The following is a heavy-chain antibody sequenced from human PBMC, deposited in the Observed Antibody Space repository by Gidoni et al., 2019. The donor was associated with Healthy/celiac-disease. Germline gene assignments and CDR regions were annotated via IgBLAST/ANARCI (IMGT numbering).Heavy chain of an antibody. CDR3: ARGVGYCSSTSCYLGVYYMDV. V-gene: IGHV4-4*02. J-gene: IGHJ6*03. CDR2: IYHSGST. Sequence: QVQLQESGPGLVKPSGTLSLTCAVSGGSISSSNWWSWVRQPPGKGLEWIGEIYHSGSTNYNPSLKSRVTISVDKSKNQFSLKLSSVTAADTAVYYCARGVGYCSSTSCYLGVYYMDVWGKGTTVTVSS. CDR1: GGSISSSNW. D-gene: IGHD2-2*03.